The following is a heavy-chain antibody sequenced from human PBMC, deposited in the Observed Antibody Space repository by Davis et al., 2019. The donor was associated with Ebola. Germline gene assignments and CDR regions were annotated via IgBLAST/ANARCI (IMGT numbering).Heavy chain of an antibody. CDR1: GGTFSSYA. CDR2: IIPIFGTA. Sequence: SVKVSCKASGGTFSSYAISWVRQAPGQGLEWMGGIIPIFGTANYAQKFQGRVTMTTDTSTSTAYMELRSLRSDDTAVYYCARDLYTGRYCSGGSCYSREYYYYGMDVWGQGTTVTVSS. V-gene: IGHV1-69*05. D-gene: IGHD2-15*01. J-gene: IGHJ6*02. CDR3: ARDLYTGRYCSGGSCYSREYYYYGMDV.